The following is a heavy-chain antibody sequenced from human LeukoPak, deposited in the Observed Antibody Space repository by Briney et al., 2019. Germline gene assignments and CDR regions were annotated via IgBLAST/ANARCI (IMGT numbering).Heavy chain of an antibody. CDR2: INHSGGT. Sequence: SETLSLTCAVYGGSFSGYYWSWIRQPPGKGLEWIGEINHSGGTNYNPSLKSRVTISVDTSKNQFSLKLSSVTAADTAVYYCARSIGGYSYGYWFDPWGQGTLVTVSS. J-gene: IGHJ5*02. CDR1: GGSFSGYY. V-gene: IGHV4-34*01. CDR3: ARSIGGYSYGYWFDP. D-gene: IGHD5-18*01.